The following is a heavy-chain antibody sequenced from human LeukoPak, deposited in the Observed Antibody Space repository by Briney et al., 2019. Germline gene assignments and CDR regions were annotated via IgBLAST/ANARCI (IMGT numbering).Heavy chain of an antibody. D-gene: IGHD3-22*01. J-gene: IGHJ4*02. CDR1: GFTFSSYG. CDR3: AKDIRGYYDSSGYYPVGYFDY. V-gene: IGHV3-30*02. CDR2: IRYDGSNK. Sequence: GGSLRLSCAASGFTFSSYGMHWVRQAPGKGLEWVAFIRYDGSNKYYADSVKGRFTISGDNSKNTLYLQMNSLRAEDTAVYYCAKDIRGYYDSSGYYPVGYFDYWGQGTLVTVSS.